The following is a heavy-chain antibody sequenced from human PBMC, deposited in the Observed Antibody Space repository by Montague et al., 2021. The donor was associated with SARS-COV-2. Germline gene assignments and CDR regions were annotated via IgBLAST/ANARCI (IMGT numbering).Heavy chain of an antibody. V-gene: IGHV4-31*03. D-gene: IGHD3-22*01. CDR3: ARVYITMRVVVSAFDI. CDR1: GGSISSGSYY. J-gene: IGHJ3*02. CDR2: IYYSGST. Sequence: TLSLTCTVSGGSISSGSYYWSWIRQHLGKGLEWIGNIYYSGSTYYNPSLKSRVTISVDTSKNHYSLKLSFVTDADTAVYYCARVYITMRVVVSAFDIWGQGTMDAVTS.